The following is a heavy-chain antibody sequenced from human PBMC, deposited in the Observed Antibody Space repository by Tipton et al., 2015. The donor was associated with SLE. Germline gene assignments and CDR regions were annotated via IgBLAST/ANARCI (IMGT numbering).Heavy chain of an antibody. CDR1: GASISSHY. V-gene: IGHV4-59*11. D-gene: IGHD5-24*01. J-gene: IGHJ2*01. CDR2: MSYSGIA. CDR3: ARTNLQESLVDWFFDL. Sequence: TLSLTCTVSGASISSHYWSWIRQPPGKGLEWIGYMSYSGIAHYNPSLRSRVTLSLDTSKNQVSLKLTSVTAADTAVYYCARTNLQESLVDWFFDLWGRGTLVTVSS.